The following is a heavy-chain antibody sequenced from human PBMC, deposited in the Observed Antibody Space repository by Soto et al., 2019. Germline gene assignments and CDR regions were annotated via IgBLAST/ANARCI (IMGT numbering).Heavy chain of an antibody. V-gene: IGHV4-59*01. D-gene: IGHD5-12*01. CDR1: GDSISSYY. CDR2: IYYSGST. Sequence: QVQLQESGPRLVKPSETLSLTCTVSGDSISSYYWSWIRQPPGKGLEWIGYIYYSGSTNYNPSLKSRVTISVDTPKNQFSLKLTSMTAADTAGYYCARGVATIGPWGQGTLVSVSS. J-gene: IGHJ5*02. CDR3: ARGVATIGP.